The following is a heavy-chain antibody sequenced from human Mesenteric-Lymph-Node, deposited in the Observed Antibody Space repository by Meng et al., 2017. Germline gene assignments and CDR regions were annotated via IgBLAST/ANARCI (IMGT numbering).Heavy chain of an antibody. D-gene: IGHD3-10*01. CDR3: ATRGITMVRGVIRPGIFDY. Sequence: GESLKISCAASGFTFSSYAMSWVRQAPGKGLEWVSAISGSGGSTYYADSVKGRFTISRDNSKNTLYLQMNSLRAEDTAVYYCATRGITMVRGVIRPGIFDYWGQGTLVTVSS. CDR1: GFTFSSYA. J-gene: IGHJ4*02. CDR2: ISGSGGST. V-gene: IGHV3-23*01.